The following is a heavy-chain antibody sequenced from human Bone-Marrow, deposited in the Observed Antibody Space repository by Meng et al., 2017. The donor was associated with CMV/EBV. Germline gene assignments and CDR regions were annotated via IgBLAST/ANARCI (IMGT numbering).Heavy chain of an antibody. J-gene: IGHJ5*02. V-gene: IGHV1-8*03. CDR2: MNPNSGNT. Sequence: ASVKVSCKASGYTFTSYGINWVRQATGQGLEWMGWMNPNSGNTGYAQKFQGRVTITRNTSISTAYMELSSLRSEDTAVYYCARVTVGATSWFDPWGQGTLVTVSS. CDR3: ARVTVGATSWFDP. CDR1: GYTFTSYG. D-gene: IGHD1-26*01.